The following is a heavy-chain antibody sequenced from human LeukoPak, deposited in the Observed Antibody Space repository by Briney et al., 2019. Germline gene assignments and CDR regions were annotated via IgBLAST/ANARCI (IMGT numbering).Heavy chain of an antibody. Sequence: GGSLRLSCAASGFTFSSYSMNWVRRAPGKGLEWVSSISSSSSYIYYADSVKGRFTISRDNAKNSLYLQMNSLRAEDTAVYYCASGSYFELDYYYYYMDVWGKGTTVTVSS. V-gene: IGHV3-21*01. D-gene: IGHD1-26*01. CDR2: ISSSSSYI. CDR1: GFTFSSYS. J-gene: IGHJ6*03. CDR3: ASGSYFELDYYYYYMDV.